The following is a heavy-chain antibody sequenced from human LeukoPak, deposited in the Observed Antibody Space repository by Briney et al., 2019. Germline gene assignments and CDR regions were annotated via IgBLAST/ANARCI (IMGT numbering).Heavy chain of an antibody. CDR3: ARGVTYGSGSYYFAGNDAFDI. D-gene: IGHD3-10*01. CDR1: GYTFPSYD. Sequence: ASVKVSCKASGYTFPSYDINWVRQATGQGLEWMGWMNPNSGNTRHAQKLQGRVTMTTDTSTSTAYMELRSLRSDDTAVYYCARGVTYGSGSYYFAGNDAFDIWGQGTMVTVSS. CDR2: MNPNSGNT. J-gene: IGHJ3*02. V-gene: IGHV1-8*01.